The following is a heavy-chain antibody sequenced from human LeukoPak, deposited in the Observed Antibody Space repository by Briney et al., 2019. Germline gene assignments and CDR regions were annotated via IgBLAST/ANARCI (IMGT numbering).Heavy chain of an antibody. CDR1: GFTFSSYA. CDR2: IWYDGSNK. J-gene: IGHJ4*02. V-gene: IGHV3-33*08. Sequence: PGRSLRLSCAASGFTFSSYAMHWVRQAPGKGLEWVAVIWYDGSNKYYADSVKGRFTISRDNPKNTLYVQINSLRAEDTAVYYCARGRGADYGGNSGYFDYWGQGTLVTVSS. D-gene: IGHD4-23*01. CDR3: ARGRGADYGGNSGYFDY.